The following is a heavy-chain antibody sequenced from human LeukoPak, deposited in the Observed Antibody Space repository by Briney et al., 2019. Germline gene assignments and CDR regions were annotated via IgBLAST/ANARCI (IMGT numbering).Heavy chain of an antibody. D-gene: IGHD3-10*01. Sequence: ASETLSLTCTVSGGSISSRNYYWGWIRQPPGKGLEWIGIIYYSGTSYYNPSLKSRVTISVDTSKNQFSLKLSSVTAADTAVYYCARDALPALWFGENPRKHWYFDLWGRGTLVTVSS. CDR2: IYYSGTS. CDR1: GGSISSRNYY. V-gene: IGHV4-39*07. J-gene: IGHJ2*01. CDR3: ARDALPALWFGENPRKHWYFDL.